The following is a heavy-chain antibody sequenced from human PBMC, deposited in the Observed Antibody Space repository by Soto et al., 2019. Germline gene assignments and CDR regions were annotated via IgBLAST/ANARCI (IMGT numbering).Heavy chain of an antibody. CDR1: GFTFSSYN. CDR2: ISSSSSYI. J-gene: IGHJ4*02. D-gene: IGHD3-3*01. CDR3: ARGVYKDFGVVIGGFDY. Sequence: EVQLVESGGHLVKPGGSLRLSCAASGFTFSSYNMNWVRQAPGKGLEWVSSISSSSSYIYYADSVKGRFTISRDNANNSLYLQMNGLRAEDTAVYYCARGVYKDFGVVIGGFDYWGQGTLVTVSS. V-gene: IGHV3-21*01.